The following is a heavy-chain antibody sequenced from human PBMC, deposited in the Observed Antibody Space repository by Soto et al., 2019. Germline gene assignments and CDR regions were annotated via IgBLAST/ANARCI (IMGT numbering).Heavy chain of an antibody. D-gene: IGHD2-21*02. V-gene: IGHV3-74*01. CDR2: IHSDGSST. J-gene: IGHJ3*01. CDR1: GFTFSSYG. CDR3: ARGDRGAFDL. Sequence: PGGPLRLSCAASGFTFSSYGMHWVSQAPGQGLVWVSRIHSDGSSTTYADSVKGRFTISRDNAKNTLYLQMNSLRAEDTAVYYCARGDRGAFDLWGQGTMVTVSS.